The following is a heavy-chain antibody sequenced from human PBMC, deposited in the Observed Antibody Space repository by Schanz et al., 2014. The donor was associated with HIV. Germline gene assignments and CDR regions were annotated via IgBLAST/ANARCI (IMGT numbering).Heavy chain of an antibody. CDR3: AKPEYDSRGNSQSHFDY. CDR1: GFNFNSYG. V-gene: IGHV3-30*18. Sequence: QEQLVESGGGVVQPGRSLRLSCVASGFNFNSYGMHWVRQAPGKGLEWVAVISYDGRNKKFANSVKGRFTISRDNSKNTVYLQAKSLRPEDTAVYYCAKPEYDSRGNSQSHFDYWGQGTLVTVSS. J-gene: IGHJ4*02. D-gene: IGHD3-22*01. CDR2: ISYDGRNK.